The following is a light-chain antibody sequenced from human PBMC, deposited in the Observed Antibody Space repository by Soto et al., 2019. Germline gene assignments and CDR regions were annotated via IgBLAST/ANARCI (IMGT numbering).Light chain of an antibody. J-gene: IGKJ1*01. Sequence: EIVMTQSPATLSASPGERATLSCRASQSVSSNVAWYQQKPGQAPRLLIYGASSRATGIPDRFSGGGSGTDFTLTISRLEPEDFAVYHCQQYGRTPWTFGQGTKVDIK. V-gene: IGKV3-20*01. CDR1: QSVSSN. CDR3: QQYGRTPWT. CDR2: GAS.